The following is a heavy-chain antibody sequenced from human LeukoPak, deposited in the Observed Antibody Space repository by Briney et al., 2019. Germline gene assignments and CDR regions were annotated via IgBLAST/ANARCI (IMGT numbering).Heavy chain of an antibody. CDR1: GFTFSSYG. CDR2: IWYDGSNK. D-gene: IGHD6-19*01. Sequence: PGGSLRLSCAASGFTFSSYGMHWVRQAPGKGLEWAAVIWYDGSNKYYADSVKGRFIISRDNSKNTLYLQMNSLRAEDTAVYYCAREALEEQWLAGEFDYWGQGTLVTVSS. J-gene: IGHJ4*02. V-gene: IGHV3-33*01. CDR3: AREALEEQWLAGEFDY.